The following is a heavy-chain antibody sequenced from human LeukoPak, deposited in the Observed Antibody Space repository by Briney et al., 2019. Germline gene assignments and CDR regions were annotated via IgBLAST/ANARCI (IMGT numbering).Heavy chain of an antibody. Sequence: SQTLSLTCTVSAASISSGGYYWRWIRHQPGNRLEWIGYINYSGSTYYNPSLKSRVTISVDTSKNQFSLKLSSVTAADTAVYYCAREVRIAARLRDNYYYYMDVWGKGTTVTVSS. V-gene: IGHV4-31*03. CDR2: INYSGST. D-gene: IGHD6-6*01. CDR1: AASISSGGYY. J-gene: IGHJ6*03. CDR3: AREVRIAARLRDNYYYYMDV.